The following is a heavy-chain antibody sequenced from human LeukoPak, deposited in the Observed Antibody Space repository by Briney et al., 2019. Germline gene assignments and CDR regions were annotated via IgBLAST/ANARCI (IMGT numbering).Heavy chain of an antibody. D-gene: IGHD3-22*01. J-gene: IGHJ3*02. Sequence: ASVKVSCKASGGTFSSYAISWVRQAPGQGLEWMGGIIPIFGTANYAQKFQGRVTITTDESTSTAYMELSSLRSEDTAVYYCARGSYYYDSSGYVNDAFDIWGQGTMVTVSS. CDR2: IIPIFGTA. CDR1: GGTFSSYA. V-gene: IGHV1-69*05. CDR3: ARGSYYYDSSGYVNDAFDI.